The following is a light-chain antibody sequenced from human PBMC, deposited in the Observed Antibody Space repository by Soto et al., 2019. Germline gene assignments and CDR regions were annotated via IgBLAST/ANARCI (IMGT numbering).Light chain of an antibody. V-gene: IGKV3-15*01. Sequence: ETVMTQSPATLSASQGERATLSCRASKSVSNNLAWYQQKPGQAPRLLIYGAAARATRIPARFSGSGFGTAFPLIISSLQSEDSAVYYCQHYNEWPLTFGGGTKVEIK. CDR2: GAA. CDR1: KSVSNN. J-gene: IGKJ4*01. CDR3: QHYNEWPLT.